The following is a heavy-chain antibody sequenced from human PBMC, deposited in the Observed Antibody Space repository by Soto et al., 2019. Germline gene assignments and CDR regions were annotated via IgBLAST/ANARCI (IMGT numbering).Heavy chain of an antibody. CDR1: GGTFSSYA. D-gene: IGHD3-10*01. Sequence: QVQLVQSGAEVKKPGSSVKVSCKASGGTFSSYAISWVRQAPGQGLEWMGGIIPIFGTANHAQKVQGRVTINGDESKSTAHLELSSLRSEATAAFYCASLYRGAFDIWGQGTMVNVSS. V-gene: IGHV1-69*12. J-gene: IGHJ3*02. CDR3: ASLYRGAFDI. CDR2: IIPIFGTA.